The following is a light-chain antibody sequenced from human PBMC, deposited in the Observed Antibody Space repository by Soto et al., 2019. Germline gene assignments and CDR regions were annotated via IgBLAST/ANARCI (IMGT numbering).Light chain of an antibody. V-gene: IGLV1-47*01. J-gene: IGLJ1*01. CDR3: AAWDDSLSGHL. CDR1: GSNIGSNY. Sequence: QALVTQPPSASGTPGQKVSISCSGSGSNIGSNYVYWYQQLPGTAPKLLIYKNNQRPSGVPDRFSGSKSDTSASLAISGLRSEDEADYYCAAWDDSLSGHLFGTGTKVTVL. CDR2: KNN.